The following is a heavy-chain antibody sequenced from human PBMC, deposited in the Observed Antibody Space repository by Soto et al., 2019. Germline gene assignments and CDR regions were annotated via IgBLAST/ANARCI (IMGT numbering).Heavy chain of an antibody. CDR2: VYYTGST. Sequence: SETLSLTCTVSGDSISTFYWGWMRQSPGKGLEWIGYVYYTGSTNYNPSLKSRVTISVDRSKNQFSLKLTSANAADTAVYYCARGRTVRNYADDSSDYFYFFDYWGQGTQVTVSS. J-gene: IGHJ4*02. D-gene: IGHD3-22*01. V-gene: IGHV4-59*01. CDR3: ARGRTVRNYADDSSDYFYFFDY. CDR1: GDSISTFY.